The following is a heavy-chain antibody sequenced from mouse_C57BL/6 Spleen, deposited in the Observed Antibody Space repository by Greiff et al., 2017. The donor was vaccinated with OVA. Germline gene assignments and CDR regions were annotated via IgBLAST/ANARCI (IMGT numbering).Heavy chain of an antibody. Sequence: EVQLQQSGPELVKPGASVKIPCKASGYTFTDYNMDWVKQSHGKSLEWIGDINPNNGGTIYNQKFKGKATLTVDKSSSTAYMELRSLTSEDTAVYYCARRGDDGYYVDFDYWGQGTTLTVSS. CDR3: ARRGDDGYYVDFDY. CDR1: GYTFTDYN. CDR2: INPNNGGT. J-gene: IGHJ2*01. V-gene: IGHV1-18*01. D-gene: IGHD2-3*01.